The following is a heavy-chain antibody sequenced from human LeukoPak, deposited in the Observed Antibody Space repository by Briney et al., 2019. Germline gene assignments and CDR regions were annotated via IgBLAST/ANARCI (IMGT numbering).Heavy chain of an antibody. CDR1: GGSISSSSYY. CDR2: IYYSGST. D-gene: IGHD1/OR15-1a*01. J-gene: IGHJ5*02. Sequence: PSETLSLTCTVSGGSISSSSYYWGWIRQPPGKGLEWIGSIYYSGSTYYNPSLKSRVTISVDTSKNQFSLKLTSVTAADTAVYYCSRDTGSWNNQGTFMWFGPWGQGTLVTVSS. CDR3: SRDTGSWNNQGTFMWFGP. V-gene: IGHV4-39*01.